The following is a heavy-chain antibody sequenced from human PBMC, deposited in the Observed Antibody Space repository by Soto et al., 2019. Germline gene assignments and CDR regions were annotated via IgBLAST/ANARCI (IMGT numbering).Heavy chain of an antibody. V-gene: IGHV3-23*01. J-gene: IGHJ6*02. CDR3: AIDLHPGLVAYCYYGMDV. CDR1: GFTFSSYA. CDR2: VGGSGDNT. Sequence: GGSLRLSCAASGFTFSSYAMSWVRQAPGKGLEWVSGVGGSGDNTYYADSVKGRFTISRDKSKNTLYLQMNSLRTEDTAIYYCAIDLHPGLVAYCYYGMDVWGQGTTVTVSS. D-gene: IGHD3-9*01.